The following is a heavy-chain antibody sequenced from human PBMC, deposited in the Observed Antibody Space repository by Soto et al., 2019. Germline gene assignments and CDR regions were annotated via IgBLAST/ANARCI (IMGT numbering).Heavy chain of an antibody. Sequence: SETLSLTCSVSGDSISSVDYFWAWIRQPPGQALEYIGYIYKSATTYYNPSFESRVAISLDTSKSQFSLNVTSVTAVDTAVYFCARGRYCLTGRCFPNWFDSWGQGTLVTVSS. CDR2: IYKSATT. D-gene: IGHD2-15*01. V-gene: IGHV4-30-4*01. CDR3: ARGRYCLTGRCFPNWFDS. CDR1: GDSISSVDYF. J-gene: IGHJ5*01.